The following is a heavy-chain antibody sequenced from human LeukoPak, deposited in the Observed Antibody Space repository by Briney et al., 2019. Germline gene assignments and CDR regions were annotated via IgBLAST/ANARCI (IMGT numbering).Heavy chain of an antibody. J-gene: IGHJ4*02. D-gene: IGHD3-22*01. V-gene: IGHV3-74*01. Sequence: GGSLRLSCAASGFTFSSYWMHWVRQAPGKGLVWVSRINSDGSTISYADSVKGRFTISRDNSKNTLYLQMNSLRAEDTAVYYCAKGGESIVVVITPSFHYWGQGTLVTVSS. CDR1: GFTFSSYW. CDR3: AKGGESIVVVITPSFHY. CDR2: INSDGSTI.